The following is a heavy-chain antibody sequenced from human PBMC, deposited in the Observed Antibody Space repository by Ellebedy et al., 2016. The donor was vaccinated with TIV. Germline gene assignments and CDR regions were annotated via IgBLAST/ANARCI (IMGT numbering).Heavy chain of an antibody. CDR1: GFTFSSYW. CDR3: ARTKNYYYYYMDV. Sequence: GGSLRLXXAASGFTFSSYWMSWVRQAPGKGLEWVANIKQDGSEKYYVDSVKGRFTISRDNAKNSLYLQMNSLRAEDTAVYYCARTKNYYYYYMDVWGKGTTVTVSS. CDR2: IKQDGSEK. V-gene: IGHV3-7*01. J-gene: IGHJ6*03.